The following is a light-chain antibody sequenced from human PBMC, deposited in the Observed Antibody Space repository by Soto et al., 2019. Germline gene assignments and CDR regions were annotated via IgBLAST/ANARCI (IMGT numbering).Light chain of an antibody. CDR1: QGISSY. Sequence: DIQLTQSPSFLSACVGDRVTITCRASQGISSYLAWYQQKPGKAPKLLIHAASTLQSGVPSRFSGSGSGTEFTLTISSLQPEDFATYYCQQLNSYPWTFGQGTKVEIK. J-gene: IGKJ1*01. CDR2: AAS. V-gene: IGKV1-9*01. CDR3: QQLNSYPWT.